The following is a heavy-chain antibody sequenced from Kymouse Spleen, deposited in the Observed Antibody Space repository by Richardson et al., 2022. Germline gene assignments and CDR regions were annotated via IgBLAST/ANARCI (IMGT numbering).Heavy chain of an antibody. CDR1: GFTFSSYG. J-gene: IGHJ6*02. D-gene: IGHD3-10*01. V-gene: IGHV3-30*18. CDR3: AKDVRITMVRGVIIDYYYGMDV. CDR2: ISYDGSNK. Sequence: QVQLVESGGGVVQPGRSLRLSCAASGFTFSSYGMHWVRQAPGKGLEWVAVISYDGSNKYYADSVKGRFTISRDNSKNTLYLQMNSLRAEDTAVYYCAKDVRITMVRGVIIDYYYGMDVWGQGTTVTVSS.